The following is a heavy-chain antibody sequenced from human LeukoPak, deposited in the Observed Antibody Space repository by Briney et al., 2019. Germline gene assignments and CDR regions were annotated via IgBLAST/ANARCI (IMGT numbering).Heavy chain of an antibody. CDR3: ARSRVLTWRQTAFDF. CDR2: MNPNSGDT. V-gene: IGHV1-8*02. J-gene: IGHJ3*01. CDR1: GYTFTGYY. Sequence: ASVKVSCKASGYTFTGYYMHWVRQAPGQGLEWLGWMNPNSGDTRYAQKFQGRVTMTRNTSVSTAYMELGSLKSEDTAVYYCARSRVLTWRQTAFDFWGQGTVVTVSS. D-gene: IGHD3-3*01.